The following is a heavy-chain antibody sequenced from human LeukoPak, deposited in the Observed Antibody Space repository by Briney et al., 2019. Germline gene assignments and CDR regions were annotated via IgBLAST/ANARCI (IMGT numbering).Heavy chain of an antibody. J-gene: IGHJ6*03. V-gene: IGHV3-7*04. Sequence: GGSLRLSCAASGFTFSSYWMSWVRQAPGKGLEWVANIKQDGSEKYYVDSVKGRFTISRDNAKNSLYLQMNSLRAEDTAVYYCARVKRITMVRGVLSYYYYMDVWGKGTTVTISS. CDR3: ARVKRITMVRGVLSYYYYMDV. CDR1: GFTFSSYW. D-gene: IGHD3-10*01. CDR2: IKQDGSEK.